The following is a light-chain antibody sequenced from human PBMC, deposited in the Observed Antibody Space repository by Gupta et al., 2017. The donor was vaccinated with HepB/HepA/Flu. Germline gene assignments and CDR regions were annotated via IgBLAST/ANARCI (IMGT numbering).Light chain of an antibody. J-gene: IGLJ1*01. CDR3: AAWDDSLPNYV. V-gene: IGLV1-47*01. CDR1: SSNIGSHY. Sequence: QSVLTQPPSASGTPGQRVTISCSGTSSNIGSHYVYWYQQLPGPAPKLLIYRNNQRPSGVPDRFSGSNSGTSASLAISGLRSEDEADYYCAAWDDSLPNYVFGTGTKVTVL. CDR2: RNN.